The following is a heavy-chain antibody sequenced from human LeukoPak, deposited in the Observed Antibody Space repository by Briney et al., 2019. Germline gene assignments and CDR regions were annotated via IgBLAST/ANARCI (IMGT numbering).Heavy chain of an antibody. V-gene: IGHV4-34*01. Sequence: SETLSLTCAVYGGSFSAYYWNWIRQSPGKGLEWIGEINHSGSTKYNPSLKCRVSISVDKPKNQFSLRLNSVTAADAAVYYCASRPFHYGFRTHFDSWGQGTLVTVSS. CDR1: GGSFSAYY. CDR2: INHSGST. CDR3: ASRPFHYGFRTHFDS. J-gene: IGHJ4*02. D-gene: IGHD3-10*01.